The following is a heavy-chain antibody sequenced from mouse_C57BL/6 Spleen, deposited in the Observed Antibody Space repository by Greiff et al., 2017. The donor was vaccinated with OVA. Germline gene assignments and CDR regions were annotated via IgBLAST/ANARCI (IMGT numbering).Heavy chain of an antibody. CDR1: GYTFTDYY. CDR2: INPNNGGT. CDR3: ARCYGGYFDV. Sequence: EVQLQQSGPELVKPGASVKISCKASGYTFTDYYMNWVKQSHGKSLEWIGDINPNNGGTSYNQKFKGKATLTVDKSSSTAYMELRSLTSEDSAVYYCARCYGGYFDVWGTGTTVTVSS. D-gene: IGHD1-2*01. V-gene: IGHV1-26*01. J-gene: IGHJ1*03.